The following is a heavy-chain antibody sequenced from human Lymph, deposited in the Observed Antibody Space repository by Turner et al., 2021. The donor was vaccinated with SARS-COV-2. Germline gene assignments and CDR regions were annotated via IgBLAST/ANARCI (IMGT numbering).Heavy chain of an antibody. CDR3: ARGRLDSFGGGYYSWFDP. Sequence: QVQLVQSAAGVKKPGSSVKGSCKASGRTFSSDAINWVRQAPGQGLELMGRIIPILGIANYAQKFQGRVTITADKSTSTAYMELSSLRSEDTAVYYCARGRLDSFGGGYYSWFDPWGQGTLVTVSS. J-gene: IGHJ5*02. V-gene: IGHV1-69*04. CDR1: GRTFSSDA. D-gene: IGHD1-26*01. CDR2: IIPILGIA.